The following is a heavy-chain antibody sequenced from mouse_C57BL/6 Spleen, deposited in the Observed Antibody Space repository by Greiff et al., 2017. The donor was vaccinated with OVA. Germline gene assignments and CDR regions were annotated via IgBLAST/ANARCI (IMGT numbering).Heavy chain of an antibody. Sequence: QVHVKQSGAELVRPGASVTLSCKASGYTFTDYEMHWVKQTPVHGLEWIGAIDPETGGTAYNQKFKGKAILTADKSSSTAYMELRSLTSEDSAVYYCTRSWVYFDYWGQGTTLTVSS. CDR2: IDPETGGT. V-gene: IGHV1-15*01. CDR3: TRSWVYFDY. CDR1: GYTFTDYE. J-gene: IGHJ2*01.